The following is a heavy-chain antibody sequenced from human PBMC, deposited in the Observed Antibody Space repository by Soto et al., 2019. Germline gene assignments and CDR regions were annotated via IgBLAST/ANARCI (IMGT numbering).Heavy chain of an antibody. Sequence: QVQLVQSAAEMKKPGASVKVSCKASGYTFSSYGISWVRQAPGQGPEWMGWISTSDGNTNYAQKLQGRVTLTTDTTTSAAYIELMSLTSDDTAIYYCARWAFASSGWYFVAFDLWGQGTLVTVSS. D-gene: IGHD6-19*01. CDR1: GYTFSSYG. CDR2: ISTSDGNT. J-gene: IGHJ3*01. CDR3: ARWAFASSGWYFVAFDL. V-gene: IGHV1-18*04.